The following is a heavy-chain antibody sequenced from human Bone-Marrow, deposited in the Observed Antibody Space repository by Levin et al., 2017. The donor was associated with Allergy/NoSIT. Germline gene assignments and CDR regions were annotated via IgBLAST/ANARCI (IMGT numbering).Heavy chain of an antibody. Sequence: ASVKVSCKASGYSFTSYHLHWVRQAPGQGLEWMAMINPRGGSTTYAQRFQGRDTTTTDTTTSTLYLELSTQRSQDTALYYCARDLSGGLPDAFDIWGQGTIVSVSS. D-gene: IGHD1-1*01. V-gene: IGHV1-46*03. J-gene: IGHJ3*02. CDR1: GYSFTSYH. CDR3: ARDLSGGLPDAFDI. CDR2: INPRGGST.